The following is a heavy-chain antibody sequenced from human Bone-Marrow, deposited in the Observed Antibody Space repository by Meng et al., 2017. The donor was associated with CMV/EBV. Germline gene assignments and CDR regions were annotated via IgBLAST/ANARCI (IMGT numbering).Heavy chain of an antibody. CDR1: GFTFSNAW. CDR2: IKSKTDGGTT. D-gene: IGHD6-6*01. V-gene: IGHV3-15*01. CDR3: TNSGQLEFYYYYGMDV. Sequence: GESLKISCAASGFTFSNAWMSWVRQAPGKGLEWVGRIKSKTDGGTTDYVAPVKGRFTISRDDSKNTQYLQMNSLKTEDTAVYYCTNSGQLEFYYYYGMDVWGQGTTVTVSS. J-gene: IGHJ6*02.